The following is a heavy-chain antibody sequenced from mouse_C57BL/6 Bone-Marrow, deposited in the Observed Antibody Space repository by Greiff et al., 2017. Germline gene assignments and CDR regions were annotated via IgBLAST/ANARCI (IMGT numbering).Heavy chain of an antibody. CDR1: GFTFSSYG. D-gene: IGHD2-4*01. CDR3: ARQGDYDGDAMDY. CDR2: ISSGGSYT. V-gene: IGHV5-6*01. J-gene: IGHJ4*01. Sequence: EVKLMESGGDLVKPGGSLKLSCAASGFTFSSYGMSWVRQTPDKRLEWVATISSGGSYTYYPDSVKGRFTISRHNAKNTLYLQMSSLKSEDTAMYYCARQGDYDGDAMDYWGQGTSVTVSS.